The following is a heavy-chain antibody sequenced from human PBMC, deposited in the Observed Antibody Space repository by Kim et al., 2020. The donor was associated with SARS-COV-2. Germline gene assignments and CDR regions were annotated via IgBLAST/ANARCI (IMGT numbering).Heavy chain of an antibody. CDR3: AKDQKYYDFWSGYFSGLDEAGNYYYYGMDV. CDR1: GFTFSSYG. CDR2: ISYDGSNK. J-gene: IGHJ6*02. V-gene: IGHV3-30*18. D-gene: IGHD3-3*01. Sequence: GGSLRLSCAASGFTFSSYGMHWVRQAPGKGLEWVAVISYDGSNKYYADSVKGRFIISRDNSKNTLYLQMNSLRAEDTAVYYCAKDQKYYDFWSGYFSGLDEAGNYYYYGMDVWGQGTTVTVSS.